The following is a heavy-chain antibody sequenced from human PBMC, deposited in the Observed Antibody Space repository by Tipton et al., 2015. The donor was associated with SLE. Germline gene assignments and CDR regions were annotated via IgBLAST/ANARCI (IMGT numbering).Heavy chain of an antibody. CDR1: GGSISSHY. J-gene: IGHJ2*01. V-gene: IGHV4-59*11. Sequence: TLSLTCTVSGGSISSHYWSWIRQPPGKGLEWIGYIYDNGTPNYNPSLKSRATISMDTSGNKFSLNLNSVTAADTAMYYCARKLHCGPNCYSDWYFDLWGRGTLVTVSS. CDR2: IYDNGTP. CDR3: ARKLHCGPNCYSDWYFDL. D-gene: IGHD2-21*02.